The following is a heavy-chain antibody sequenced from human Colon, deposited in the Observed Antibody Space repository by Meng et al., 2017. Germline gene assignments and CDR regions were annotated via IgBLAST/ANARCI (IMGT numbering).Heavy chain of an antibody. V-gene: IGHV3-48*03. CDR1: GFTFSSYE. J-gene: IGHJ6*02. D-gene: IGHD1-26*01. CDR2: ISSSGSTI. CDR3: ASWGSYGFYYGMDV. Sequence: GESLKISCAASGFTFSSYEMNWVRQAPGKGLEWVSYISSSGSTIYYADSVKGRFTISRDNAKNSLYLQMNSLRAEDTAVYYCASWGSYGFYYGMDVWGQGNTVNVAS.